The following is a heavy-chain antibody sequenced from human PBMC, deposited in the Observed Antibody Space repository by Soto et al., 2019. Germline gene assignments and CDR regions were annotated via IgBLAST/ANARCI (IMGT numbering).Heavy chain of an antibody. CDR1: GFTFSSYW. J-gene: IGHJ6*02. D-gene: IGHD3-10*01. V-gene: IGHV3-7*01. CDR3: ARPSQRVRGFSLNYYYDMDV. CDR2: IKQDGSEK. Sequence: EVQLVESGGGLVQPGGSLRLSCAASGFTFSSYWMSWVRQAPGKGLEWVANIKQDGSEKNYVDSVKGRFTISRDNAKNSLYLQMNSLRAEDTAVYYCARPSQRVRGFSLNYYYDMDVWGQGTTVTVSS.